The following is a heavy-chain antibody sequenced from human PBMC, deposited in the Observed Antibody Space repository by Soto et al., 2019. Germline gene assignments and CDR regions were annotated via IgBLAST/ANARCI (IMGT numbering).Heavy chain of an antibody. CDR3: ARSIGGYEADAFDL. Sequence: QVQLVESGGGWVQPGGSLRLSCAASGFRIGDYEMSWIRQAPGKGLEWVSFLSRSGNTVYYADSVKGRFSISRDNAKNSLYVQMKSLRVEDTAAYFCARSIGGYEADAFDLWGQGTVVTVS. CDR1: GFRIGDYE. V-gene: IGHV3-11*01. D-gene: IGHD6-19*01. CDR2: LSRSGNTV. J-gene: IGHJ3*01.